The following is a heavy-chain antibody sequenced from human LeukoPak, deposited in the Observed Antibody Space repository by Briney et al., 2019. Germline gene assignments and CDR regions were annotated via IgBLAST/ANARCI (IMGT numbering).Heavy chain of an antibody. CDR3: VRDLLVGSPDYFDL. V-gene: IGHV3-30*04. Sequence: GGFLRLPCAASGFAFSYSSMHWVRQAPGKGLEWVAGISYDGHYKGYADSVRGRFTISRDDSKNHLYLEMSGLRPEDAALYYCVRDLLVGSPDYFDLWGQGALVTVSS. J-gene: IGHJ4*02. CDR1: GFAFSYSS. D-gene: IGHD1-26*01. CDR2: ISYDGHYK.